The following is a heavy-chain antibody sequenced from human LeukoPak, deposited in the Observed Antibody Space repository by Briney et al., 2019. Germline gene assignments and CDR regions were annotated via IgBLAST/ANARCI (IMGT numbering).Heavy chain of an antibody. CDR1: GGSISSYY. CDR2: IYYSGST. D-gene: IGHD6-19*01. V-gene: IGHV4-59*01. J-gene: IGHJ4*02. CDR3: VRQRYSSGLYYFDY. Sequence: PSETLSLTCTVSGGSISSYYWSWIRQPPGKGLEWIGYIYYSGSTNYNPSLKSRVTISVDTSKNQFSLKLSSVTAADTAVYYCVRQRYSSGLYYFDYWGQGTLVTVSS.